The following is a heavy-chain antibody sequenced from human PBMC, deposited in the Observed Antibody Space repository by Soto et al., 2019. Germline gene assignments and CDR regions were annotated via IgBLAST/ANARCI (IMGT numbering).Heavy chain of an antibody. J-gene: IGHJ4*02. CDR2: IWYDGSNK. CDR3: ARTMVRGVADY. V-gene: IGHV3-33*01. Sequence: QVQLVESGGGVVQPGRSLRLSCAASGFTFSSYGMHWVRQAPGKGLEWVAVIWYDGSNKYYADSVKGRFTISRDNSKNTLYLQMNSLRDEDTAVYYCARTMVRGVADYWGQGTLVTVSS. D-gene: IGHD3-10*01. CDR1: GFTFSSYG.